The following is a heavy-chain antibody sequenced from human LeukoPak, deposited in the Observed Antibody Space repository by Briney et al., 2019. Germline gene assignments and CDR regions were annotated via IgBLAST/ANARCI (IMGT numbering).Heavy chain of an antibody. D-gene: IGHD6-13*01. Sequence: GASVKVSCKASGGTFSSYAISWVRQAPGQGLEWMGGIIPIFGTANYAQKFQGRVTITADESTSTAYMELSSLRSEDTAVYYCAREGVYSSSWYFDYWGQGTLVTVSS. CDR3: AREGVYSSSWYFDY. J-gene: IGHJ4*02. CDR1: GGTFSSYA. V-gene: IGHV1-69*13. CDR2: IIPIFGTA.